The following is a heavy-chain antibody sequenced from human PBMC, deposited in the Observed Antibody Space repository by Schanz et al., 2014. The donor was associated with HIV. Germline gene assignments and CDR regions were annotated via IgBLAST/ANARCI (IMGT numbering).Heavy chain of an antibody. CDR3: ARGRNGMGA. Sequence: VQLLESGGDLVQPGGSLRLSCAVSGFTFSNYAMHWVRQAPGKGLEWVAVISYDGSNKYYADSVKGRFTISRDNSKNTLYLQMNSLRADDTAVYYCARGRNGMGAWGPGTTVTVS. CDR2: ISYDGSNK. CDR1: GFTFSNYA. J-gene: IGHJ6*02. V-gene: IGHV3-30-3*01.